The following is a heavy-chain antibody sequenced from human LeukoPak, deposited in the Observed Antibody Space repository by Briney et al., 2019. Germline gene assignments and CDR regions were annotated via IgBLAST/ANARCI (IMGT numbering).Heavy chain of an antibody. CDR3: TRDRLFSEETTMINIDY. Sequence: GGSLRLSCAASGFTFSDYYMSWIRQAPGKGLAWVSYISNSDSYTNYADSVRGRFTISRDNDKNSLYLQMNSLRAEDTAVYYCTRDRLFSEETTMINIDYWGQGTLVTVSS. CDR2: ISNSDSYT. J-gene: IGHJ4*02. CDR1: GFTFSDYY. D-gene: IGHD5-18*01. V-gene: IGHV3-11*06.